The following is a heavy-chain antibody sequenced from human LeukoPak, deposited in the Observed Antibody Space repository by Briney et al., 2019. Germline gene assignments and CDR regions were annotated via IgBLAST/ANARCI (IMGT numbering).Heavy chain of an antibody. CDR3: ARDRGFGEINWFDP. CDR1: GGSISSYY. V-gene: IGHV4-4*07. CDR2: IYTSGST. D-gene: IGHD3-10*01. J-gene: IGHJ5*02. Sequence: PSETLSLTCTVSGGSISSYYWSWIRQPAGKGLEWIGRIYTSGSTNYNPSLKSRVTMSVDTSKNQFSLKLSSVTAADTAVYYCARDRGFGEINWFDPWGQGTLVTVSS.